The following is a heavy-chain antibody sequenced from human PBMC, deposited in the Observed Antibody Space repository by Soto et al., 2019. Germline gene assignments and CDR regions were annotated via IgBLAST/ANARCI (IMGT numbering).Heavy chain of an antibody. D-gene: IGHD2-15*01. Sequence: GGSLRLSCAASGFTFSSYGMHWVRQAPGKGLEWVAVISYDGSNKYYADSVKGRFTISRDNSKNTLYLQMNSLRAEDTAVCYCAKWAGYSDSVTDYWGQGTLVTVSS. CDR2: ISYDGSNK. CDR3: AKWAGYSDSVTDY. J-gene: IGHJ4*02. CDR1: GFTFSSYG. V-gene: IGHV3-30*18.